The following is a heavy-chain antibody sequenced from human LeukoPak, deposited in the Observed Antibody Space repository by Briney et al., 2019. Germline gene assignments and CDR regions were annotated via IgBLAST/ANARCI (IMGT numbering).Heavy chain of an antibody. CDR3: ARVEDYDILTGYCGY. D-gene: IGHD3-9*01. Sequence: GASVKVSCQASGYIFTNYDISWVRQAPGQGLEWMGWISAYNGNTNYAQKFQGRVTMTTDTSTSTAYMELRSLRSDDTAVYYCARVEDYDILTGYCGYWGQGTLVTVSS. J-gene: IGHJ4*02. CDR2: ISAYNGNT. V-gene: IGHV1-18*01. CDR1: GYIFTNYD.